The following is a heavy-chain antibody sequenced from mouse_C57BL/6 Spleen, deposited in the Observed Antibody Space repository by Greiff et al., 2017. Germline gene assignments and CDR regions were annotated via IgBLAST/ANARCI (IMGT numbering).Heavy chain of an antibody. J-gene: IGHJ3*01. D-gene: IGHD2-4*01. Sequence: EVMLVESGGGLVKPGGSLKLSCAASGFTFSSYAMSWVRQTPEKRLEWVATISDGGSYTYYPANVKGRFTISRDNAKNNLYLQMSHLKSEDTALYYCARDDDYDPYWGQGTLVTVSA. V-gene: IGHV5-4*01. CDR3: ARDDDYDPY. CDR2: ISDGGSYT. CDR1: GFTFSSYA.